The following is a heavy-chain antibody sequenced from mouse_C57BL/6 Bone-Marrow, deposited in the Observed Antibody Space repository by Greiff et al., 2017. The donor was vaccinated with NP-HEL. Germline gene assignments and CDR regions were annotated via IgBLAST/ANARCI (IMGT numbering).Heavy chain of an antibody. J-gene: IGHJ1*03. CDR1: GYTFTSYW. Sequence: QVQLQQPGAELVKPGASVKMSCKASGYTFTSYWITWVKQRPGQGLEWIGDIYPGSGSTNYNEKFKSKATLTVDTSSSTAYMQLSSLTSEDSAVYYCARSKPCYWCFDVWGTGTTVTVSS. CDR3: ARSKPCYWCFDV. CDR2: IYPGSGST. V-gene: IGHV1-55*01.